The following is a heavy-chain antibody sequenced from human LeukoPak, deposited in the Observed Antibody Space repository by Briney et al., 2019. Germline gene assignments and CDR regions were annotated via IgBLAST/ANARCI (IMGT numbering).Heavy chain of an antibody. J-gene: IGHJ4*02. CDR3: ARGPSPDSSSWYSFPSYFDY. Sequence: SETLSLTCAVYGGSFSGYYWSWIRQPPGKGLEWIGEINHSGSTNYNPSLKSRVTISVDTSKNQFSLKLSSVTAADTAVYYCARGPSPDSSSWYSFPSYFDYRGQGTLVTVSS. CDR2: INHSGST. V-gene: IGHV4-34*01. CDR1: GGSFSGYY. D-gene: IGHD6-13*01.